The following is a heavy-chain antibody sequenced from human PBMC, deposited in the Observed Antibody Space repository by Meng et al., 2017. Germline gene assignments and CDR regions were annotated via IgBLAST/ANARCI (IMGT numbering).Heavy chain of an antibody. V-gene: IGHV3-9*01. CDR2: ISWNSGSI. D-gene: IGHD4-17*01. J-gene: IGHJ4*02. CDR3: AKDGWAYGDYRGYFDY. CDR1: GFTFDDYA. Sequence: SLKIPCAASGFTFDDYAMHWVRQAPGKGLEWVSGISWNSGSIGYADSVKGRFTISRDNAKNSLYLQMNSLRAEDTALYYCAKDGWAYGDYRGYFDYWGQGTLVTVSS.